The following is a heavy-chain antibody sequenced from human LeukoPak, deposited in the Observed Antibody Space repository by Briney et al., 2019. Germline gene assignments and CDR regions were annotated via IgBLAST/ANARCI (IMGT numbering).Heavy chain of an antibody. Sequence: SGESLKISCKGSGYNFINYWIGWVRQMPGKGLEWMGIVYPGDSDTRYSPSFQGQVTISADNSISTAYLQWSSLKASDTAVYYCAAGWYGGPYDYWGQGILVTVSS. D-gene: IGHD6-19*01. CDR2: VYPGDSDT. CDR3: AAGWYGGPYDY. CDR1: GYNFINYW. J-gene: IGHJ4*02. V-gene: IGHV5-51*01.